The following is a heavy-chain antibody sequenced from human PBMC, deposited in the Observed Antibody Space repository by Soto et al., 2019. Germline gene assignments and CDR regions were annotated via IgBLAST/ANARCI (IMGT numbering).Heavy chain of an antibody. Sequence: PGGSLRLSCAASGFTFSSYAMSWVRQAPGKGLEWVSAISGSGGSTHYADSVKGRFTISRDNSKNTLYLQMNSLRAEDTAVYYCAKGGFIAAAFDPGPWGQGTLVTVSS. CDR3: AKGGFIAAAFDPGP. V-gene: IGHV3-23*01. D-gene: IGHD6-13*01. CDR2: ISGSGGST. CDR1: GFTFSSYA. J-gene: IGHJ5*02.